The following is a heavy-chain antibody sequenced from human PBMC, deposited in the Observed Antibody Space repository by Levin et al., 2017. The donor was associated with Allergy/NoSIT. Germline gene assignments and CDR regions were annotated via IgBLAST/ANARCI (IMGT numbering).Heavy chain of an antibody. Sequence: GESLKISCAASGFSFSSHWMYWVRQAPGKGLVWVSRINSDGSTTTYADSVKGRFTISRDNAKNTLYLQMNSLRAEDTAIYYCARDNSFRMDVWGQGTTVTVSS. J-gene: IGHJ6*02. CDR1: GFSFSSHW. CDR3: ARDNSFRMDV. CDR2: INSDGSTT. V-gene: IGHV3-74*03. D-gene: IGHD5-18*01.